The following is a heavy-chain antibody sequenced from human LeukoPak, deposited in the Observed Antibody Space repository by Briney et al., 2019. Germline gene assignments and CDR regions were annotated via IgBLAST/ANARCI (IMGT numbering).Heavy chain of an antibody. D-gene: IGHD2-2*01. J-gene: IGHJ4*02. V-gene: IGHV3-11*04. CDR1: GFTFSDYY. CDR3: ARADCSSTSCYELDY. CDR2: ISSSDTTI. Sequence: PGGSLRLSCAGPGFTFSDYYMSWIRQAPGKGLEWVSYISSSDTTICYADSVKGRFTISRDNAQNSLYLQMNTLRADDTAVYYCARADCSSTSCYELDYWGQGTLVTVSS.